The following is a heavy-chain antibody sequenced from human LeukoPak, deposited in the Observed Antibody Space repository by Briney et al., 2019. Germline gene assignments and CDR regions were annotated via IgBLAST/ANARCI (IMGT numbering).Heavy chain of an antibody. CDR2: INPGGDNT. CDR3: AREGRGVPGAIAAVKGFDY. Sequence: ASVKVSCKASGYTFTTHTIHWVRQAPGQGLEWMGLINPGGDNTDYAQNFQGRVTMTRDTSTSTVYMGLSSLRSEDTAIYYCAREGRGVPGAIAAVKGFDYWGQGTLVTVSS. D-gene: IGHD6-13*01. V-gene: IGHV1-46*01. J-gene: IGHJ4*02. CDR1: GYTFTTHT.